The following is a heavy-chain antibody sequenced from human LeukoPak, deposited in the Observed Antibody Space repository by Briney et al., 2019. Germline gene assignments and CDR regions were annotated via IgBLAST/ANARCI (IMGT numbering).Heavy chain of an antibody. J-gene: IGHJ4*02. CDR2: IIPIFGIA. V-gene: IGHV1-69*04. D-gene: IGHD6-6*01. CDR1: GGTFSSYA. CDR3: ARGVAARNGFDY. Sequence: SVKVSCKASGGTFSSYAISWVRQAPGQGLKWMGRIIPIFGIANYAQKFQGRVTITADKSTSTAYMELSSLRSEDTAVYYCARGVAARNGFDYWGQGTLVTVSS.